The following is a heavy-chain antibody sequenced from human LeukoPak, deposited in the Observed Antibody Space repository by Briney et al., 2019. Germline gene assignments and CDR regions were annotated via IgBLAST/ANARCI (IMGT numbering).Heavy chain of an antibody. V-gene: IGHV4-59*11. Sequence: SETLSLTCTVSGGSISSHYWSWIRQPPGKGLEWIGYIYYSGNTNYNPALKSRLTISVDTSKNQFSLRLTSVTAADTAMYYCARDYYDSRGEAVDIWGQGTVVTVSS. CDR2: IYYSGNT. D-gene: IGHD3-22*01. CDR1: GGSISSHY. J-gene: IGHJ3*02. CDR3: ARDYYDSRGEAVDI.